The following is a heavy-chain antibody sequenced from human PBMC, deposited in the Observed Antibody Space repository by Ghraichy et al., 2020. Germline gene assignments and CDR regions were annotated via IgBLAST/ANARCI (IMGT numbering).Heavy chain of an antibody. J-gene: IGHJ4*02. CDR3: ARGIGKRDYYGSGSYYIR. V-gene: IGHV4-34*01. CDR1: GGSFSGYY. Sequence: SETLSLTCAVYGGSFSGYYWTWIRQPPGKGLEWIGEINHGGSTNYNPSLKSRVTISVDTSKNQISLKLSSVTAADTAVYYCARGIGKRDYYGSGSYYIRWGQGTLVTVSS. CDR2: INHGGST. D-gene: IGHD3-10*01.